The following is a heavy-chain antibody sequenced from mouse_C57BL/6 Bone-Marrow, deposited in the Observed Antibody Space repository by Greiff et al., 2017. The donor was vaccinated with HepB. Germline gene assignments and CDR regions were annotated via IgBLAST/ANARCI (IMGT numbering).Heavy chain of an antibody. V-gene: IGHV14-4*01. D-gene: IGHD1-1*02. Sequence: EVQLQQSGAELVRPGASVKLSCTASGFNIKDDYMHWVKQRPEQGLEWIGWIDPENGDTEYASKFQGKATITADTSSNTAYLQLRNLTSEDTAVYYCTTMEGFAYWGQGTLVTVSA. J-gene: IGHJ3*01. CDR1: GFNIKDDY. CDR2: IDPENGDT. CDR3: TTMEGFAY.